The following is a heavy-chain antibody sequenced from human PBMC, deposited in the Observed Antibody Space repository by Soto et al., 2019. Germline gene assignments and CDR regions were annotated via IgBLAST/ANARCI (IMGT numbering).Heavy chain of an antibody. J-gene: IGHJ3*01. CDR1: GVTFRSYT. Sequence: QVQLVQSGAEVKKPGSSVRVSCKASGVTFRSYTISWVRQAPGQGLEWMGRTIPVLGVTNYAPKFQGRLTIIADDKMSSVHLELGGMRSEYTATYYSRWLINGDCGVSDFWSQGTMVTVCS. CDR3: RWLINGDCGVSDF. V-gene: IGHV1-69*02. CDR2: TIPVLGVT. D-gene: IGHD2-21*01.